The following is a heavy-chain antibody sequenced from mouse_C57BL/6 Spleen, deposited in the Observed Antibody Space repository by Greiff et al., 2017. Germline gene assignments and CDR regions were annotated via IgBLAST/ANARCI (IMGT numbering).Heavy chain of an antibody. V-gene: IGHV3-6*01. Sequence: EVQLVESGPGLVKPSQSLSLTCSVTGYSITSGYYWNWIRQFPGNKLEWMGYISYDGSNNYNPSLKNRISITRDTSKNQFFLKLNSVTTEDTATYYCAREGYDYPFYAMDYWGQGTSVTVSS. CDR3: AREGYDYPFYAMDY. CDR2: ISYDGSN. D-gene: IGHD2-4*01. J-gene: IGHJ4*01. CDR1: GYSITSGYY.